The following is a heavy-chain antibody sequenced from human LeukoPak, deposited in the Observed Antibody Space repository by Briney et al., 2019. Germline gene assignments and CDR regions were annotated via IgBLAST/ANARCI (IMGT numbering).Heavy chain of an antibody. CDR2: ISYDGSNK. J-gene: IGHJ4*02. Sequence: GGSLRLSCTASGFTFSSYALNWVRQAPGKGLEWVAVISYDGSNKYYADSVKGRFTISRDNSKNTLYLQMNSLRAEDTAVYYCARVVSLWFGELPVDYWGQGSLVTVSS. CDR1: GFTFSSYA. CDR3: ARVVSLWFGELPVDY. D-gene: IGHD3-10*01. V-gene: IGHV3-30*04.